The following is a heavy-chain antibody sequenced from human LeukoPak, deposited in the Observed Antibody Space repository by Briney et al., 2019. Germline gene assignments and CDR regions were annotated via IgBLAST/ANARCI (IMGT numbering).Heavy chain of an antibody. Sequence: ASVKVSCKASGYTFTSYDINWVRQATGQGLEWMGWMNPNSGNTGYTQKFQGRVTMTRDTSTSTAYMELRSLRSDDTAVYYCARGSSYGFSMGYWGQGTLVTVSS. CDR2: MNPNSGNT. CDR3: ARGSSYGFSMGY. J-gene: IGHJ4*02. V-gene: IGHV1-8*02. CDR1: GYTFTSYD. D-gene: IGHD3-16*01.